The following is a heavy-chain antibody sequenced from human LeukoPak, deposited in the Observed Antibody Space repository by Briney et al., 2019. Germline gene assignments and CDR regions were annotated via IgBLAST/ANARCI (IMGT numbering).Heavy chain of an antibody. J-gene: IGHJ4*02. CDR1: GFTFSGSA. V-gene: IGHV3-73*01. Sequence: PGGSLRLSCAASGFTFSGSAMHWVRQASGKGLEWVGRIRSKANSYATAYAASVKGRFTISRDDSKNTAYLQMNSLKTEDTAVYYCTRQLDYGGNSRLDYWGQGTLVTVSS. CDR2: IRSKANSYAT. CDR3: TRQLDYGGNSRLDY. D-gene: IGHD4-23*01.